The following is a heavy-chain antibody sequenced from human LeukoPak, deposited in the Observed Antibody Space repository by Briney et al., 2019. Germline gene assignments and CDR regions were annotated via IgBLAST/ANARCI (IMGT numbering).Heavy chain of an antibody. J-gene: IGHJ4*02. CDR1: GFTFSTYA. CDR3: ARDASRYSGSQGG. V-gene: IGHV3-23*01. D-gene: IGHD1-26*01. Sequence: PGGSLRLSCAASGFTFSTYAMSWVRQAPGKGLEWVSAISGDGGTIYYADSVKGRFTISRDNAKNSLYLQMNSLRDEDTAVYYCARDASRYSGSQGGWGQGTLVTVSS. CDR2: ISGDGGTI.